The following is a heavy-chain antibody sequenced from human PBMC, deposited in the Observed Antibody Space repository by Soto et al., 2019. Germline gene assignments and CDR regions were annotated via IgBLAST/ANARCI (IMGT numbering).Heavy chain of an antibody. D-gene: IGHD3-22*01. V-gene: IGHV3-21*01. CDR1: GFTFSSYS. J-gene: IGHJ6*02. CDR3: ARVVDYCDPYYYYGMDV. CDR2: ISCITSYI. Sequence: EVQLVESGGGLVKPGGSLRLSCAASGFTFSSYSMNWVRQAPGKGLEWVSSISCITSYIYYADSVKGRFTISRDNAKNXXYLQMNSLRAEDTAVYYCARVVDYCDPYYYYGMDVWGQGTTVTVSS.